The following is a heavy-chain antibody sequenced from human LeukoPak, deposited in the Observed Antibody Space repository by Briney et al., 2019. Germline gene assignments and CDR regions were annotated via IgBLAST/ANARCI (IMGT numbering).Heavy chain of an antibody. Sequence: SETLSLTCAVYGGSFSGYYWSWIREPPGKGLEWIGEINHSGSTNYNPSLKSRVTISVDTSKNQFSLKLSSVTAADTAVYYCARQAGGTSGPFDYWGQGTLVTVSS. CDR1: GGSFSGYY. CDR3: ARQAGGTSGPFDY. J-gene: IGHJ4*02. CDR2: INHSGST. D-gene: IGHD4-23*01. V-gene: IGHV4-34*01.